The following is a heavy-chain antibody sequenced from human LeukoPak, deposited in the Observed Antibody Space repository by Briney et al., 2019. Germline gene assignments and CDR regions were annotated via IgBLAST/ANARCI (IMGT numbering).Heavy chain of an antibody. CDR2: INPNSGGT. CDR1: GYTFTGYY. J-gene: IGHJ4*02. D-gene: IGHD3-16*02. V-gene: IGHV1-2*02. Sequence: ASVKVSCTASGYTFTGYYMHWVRQAPGQGLEWMGWINPNSGGTNYAQKFQGRVTMTRDTSISTAYMELSRLRSDDTAIYYCARDYTLRLGELSLHFDYWGQGTLVTVSS. CDR3: ARDYTLRLGELSLHFDY.